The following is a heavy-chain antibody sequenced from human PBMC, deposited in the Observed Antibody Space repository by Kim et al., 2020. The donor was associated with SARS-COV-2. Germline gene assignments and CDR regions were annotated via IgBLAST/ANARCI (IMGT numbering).Heavy chain of an antibody. V-gene: IGHV4-39*01. CDR2: IYYSGST. CDR1: GGSISSSSYY. D-gene: IGHD3-10*01. Sequence: SETLSLTCTVSGGSISSSSYYWGWICQPPGKGLEWIGSIYYSGSTYYNPPLKSRVTISVDTSKNQFSLKLSSVTAADTAVYYCVSEKRITMVRGAHISPAKEKFYWGQGTLVTVSS. CDR3: VSEKRITMVRGAHISPAKEKFY. J-gene: IGHJ4*02.